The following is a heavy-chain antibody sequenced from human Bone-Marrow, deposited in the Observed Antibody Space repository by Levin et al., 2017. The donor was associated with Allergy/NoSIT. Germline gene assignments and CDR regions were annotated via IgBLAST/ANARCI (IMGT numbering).Heavy chain of an antibody. J-gene: IGHJ5*02. CDR3: ARRLRFLEWFYNWFDP. Sequence: GESLKISCAASGFTFSSYAMHWVRQAPGKGLEWVAVISYDGSNKYYADSVKGRFTISRDNSKNTLYLQMNSLRAEDTAVYYCARRLRFLEWFYNWFDPWGQGTLVTVSS. CDR1: GFTFSSYA. CDR2: ISYDGSNK. D-gene: IGHD3-3*01. V-gene: IGHV3-30-3*01.